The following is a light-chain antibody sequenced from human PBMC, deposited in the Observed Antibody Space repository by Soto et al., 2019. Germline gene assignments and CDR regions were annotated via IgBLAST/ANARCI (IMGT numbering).Light chain of an antibody. CDR2: DAS. V-gene: IGKV3-11*01. CDR1: QSVSSY. Sequence: EIVLTQSPATLSLSPGERATLSRRASQSVSSYLAWYQQTPGQAPRLLIYDASNRATGIPARLSGSGSGTDFTLTISSLEPEDFAVYYCQQRSNWPITFGQGTRLEIK. J-gene: IGKJ5*01. CDR3: QQRSNWPIT.